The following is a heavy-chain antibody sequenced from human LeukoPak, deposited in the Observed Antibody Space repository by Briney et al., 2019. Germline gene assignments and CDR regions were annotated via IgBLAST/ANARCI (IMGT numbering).Heavy chain of an antibody. J-gene: IGHJ4*02. CDR1: GFTVSSNY. V-gene: IGHV3-53*01. CDR3: AREARLYCSGGSCYRIFDY. Sequence: GGSLRLSCAASGFTVSSNYMSWVRQAPGKGLKWVSVIYSGGSTYYADSVKGRFTISRDNSKNTLYLQTNSLRAEDTAVYYCAREARLYCSGGSCYRIFDYWGQGTLVTVSS. D-gene: IGHD2-15*01. CDR2: IYSGGST.